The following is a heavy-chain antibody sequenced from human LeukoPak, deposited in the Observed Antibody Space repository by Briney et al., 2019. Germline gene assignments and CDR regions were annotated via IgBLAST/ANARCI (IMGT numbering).Heavy chain of an antibody. V-gene: IGHV1-18*01. CDR2: ISAYNGNT. Sequence: ASVKASCKASGYTFTSYGISWVRQAPGQGLEWMGWISAYNGNTNYAQKLQGRVTMTTDTSTSTAYMELRSLRSDDTAVYYCAREKGEQWLAYFDYWGQGTLVTVSS. CDR1: GYTFTSYG. J-gene: IGHJ4*02. CDR3: AREKGEQWLAYFDY. D-gene: IGHD6-19*01.